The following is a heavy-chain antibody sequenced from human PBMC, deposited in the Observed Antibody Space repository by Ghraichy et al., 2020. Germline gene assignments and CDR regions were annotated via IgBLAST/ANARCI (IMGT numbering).Heavy chain of an antibody. CDR3: ARGESETRWDWFDP. CDR2: MSYSGIT. CDR1: GGSVSSGSFY. V-gene: IGHV4-61*01. D-gene: IGHD4-23*01. J-gene: IGHJ5*02. Sequence: SETLSLTCTVSGGSVSSGSFYWSWIRQPPGKIMEWIGYMSYSGITYYNPSLKSRVTMSVDRSRNQFSLKLSSVTAADTAVYYCARGESETRWDWFDPWGQGSLVTVSS.